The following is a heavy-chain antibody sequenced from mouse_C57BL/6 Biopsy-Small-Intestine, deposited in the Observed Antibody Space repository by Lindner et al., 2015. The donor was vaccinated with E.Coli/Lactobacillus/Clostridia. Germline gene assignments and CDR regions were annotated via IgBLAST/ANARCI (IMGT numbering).Heavy chain of an antibody. CDR3: ARKGLGRYWYFDV. CDR2: IYPGSTYT. D-gene: IGHD4-1*01. J-gene: IGHJ1*03. Sequence: ELVRPGTSVKMSCKASGYIFTDYWIGWAKQRPGHGLEWVGDIYPGSTYTKYNENFKDRATLTADTSSSTAYMQFSSLTSEDSAIYYCARKGLGRYWYFDVWGTGTTVTVSS. CDR1: GYIFTDYW. V-gene: IGHV1-63*01.